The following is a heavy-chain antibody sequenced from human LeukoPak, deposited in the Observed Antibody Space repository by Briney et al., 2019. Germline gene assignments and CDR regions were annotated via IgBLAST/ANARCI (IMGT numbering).Heavy chain of an antibody. CDR2: MNPNSGNT. V-gene: IGHV1-8*01. Sequence: ASVKVSCKASGYTFTSYDINWVRQATGQGLEWMGWMNPNSGNTGYAQKFQGRVTMTRNTSISTAYMGLSSLRSEDTAVYYCARTAGAKTEYFQHWGQGTLVTVSS. D-gene: IGHD1-26*01. J-gene: IGHJ1*01. CDR3: ARTAGAKTEYFQH. CDR1: GYTFTSYD.